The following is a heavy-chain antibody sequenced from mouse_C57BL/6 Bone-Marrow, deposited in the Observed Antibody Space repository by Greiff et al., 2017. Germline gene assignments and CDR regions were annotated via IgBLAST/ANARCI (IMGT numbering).Heavy chain of an antibody. V-gene: IGHV1-7*01. J-gene: IGHJ2*01. Sequence: VQLQQSGAELAKPGASVKLSCKASGYTFTSYRMHWVKQRPGQGLEWIGYINPSSGYTKYNQKFKDKATLTADKSSSTAYMQLSSLTYEDSAVYYCARGGIYYDYDGGVYYFDYWGQGTTLTVSS. CDR2: INPSSGYT. D-gene: IGHD2-4*01. CDR1: GYTFTSYR. CDR3: ARGGIYYDYDGGVYYFDY.